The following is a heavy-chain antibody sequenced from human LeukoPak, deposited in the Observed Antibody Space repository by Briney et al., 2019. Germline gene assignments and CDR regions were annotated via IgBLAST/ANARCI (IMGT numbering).Heavy chain of an antibody. D-gene: IGHD3-16*02. CDR2: ITSASSYI. Sequence: PGGSLRLSCAASGFTFSSYGMHWVRQAPGKGLEWVSSITSASSYIYYADSVKGRFTISRGNTKHSLYLQMNSLRAEDTAVYYCAREIVDAFDIWGQGTMVTVSS. V-gene: IGHV3-21*01. CDR3: AREIVDAFDI. J-gene: IGHJ3*02. CDR1: GFTFSSYG.